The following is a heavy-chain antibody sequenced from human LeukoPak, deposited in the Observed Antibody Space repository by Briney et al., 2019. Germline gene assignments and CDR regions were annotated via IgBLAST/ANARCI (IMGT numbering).Heavy chain of an antibody. Sequence: PSETXSLTCTVSGGSISSGDYYWSWIRQPPGKGLEWIGYIYYSGSTYYNPSLKSRVTISVDTSKNQFSLKLSSVNAADTAVYYCARDHRAATGTGAFDIWGQGTMVTVSS. CDR1: GGSISSGDYY. J-gene: IGHJ3*02. V-gene: IGHV4-30-4*08. D-gene: IGHD6-13*01. CDR3: ARDHRAATGTGAFDI. CDR2: IYYSGST.